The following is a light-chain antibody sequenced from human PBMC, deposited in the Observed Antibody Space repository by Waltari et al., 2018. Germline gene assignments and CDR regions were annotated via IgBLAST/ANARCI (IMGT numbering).Light chain of an antibody. J-gene: IGKJ1*01. CDR1: QSLLHTNGYNY. CDR2: LGS. CDR3: MQALQTPRT. V-gene: IGKV2-28*01. Sequence: DIVMTQSPLSLPVTPGDPASISCRSSQSLLHTNGYNYLDWYLQKPGQSPQLLIYLGSNRASGVPDRFCGSGSGTDFTLKISRVEAEDVGVYYCMQALQTPRTFGQGTKVEIK.